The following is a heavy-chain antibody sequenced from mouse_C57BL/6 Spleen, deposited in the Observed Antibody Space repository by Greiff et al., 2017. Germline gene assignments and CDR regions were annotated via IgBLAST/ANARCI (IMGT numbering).Heavy chain of an antibody. J-gene: IGHJ2*01. CDR2: IDPSDSYT. Sequence: QVQLQQPGAELVMPGASVKLSCKASGYTFTSYWMHWVKQRPGPGLEWIGVIDPSDSYTNYNQKFKGKSTLTVDKSSNTAYMQLSSLTSEDSAVYYCARSVDYWGQGTTLTVAS. V-gene: IGHV1-69*01. CDR1: GYTFTSYW. CDR3: ARSVDY.